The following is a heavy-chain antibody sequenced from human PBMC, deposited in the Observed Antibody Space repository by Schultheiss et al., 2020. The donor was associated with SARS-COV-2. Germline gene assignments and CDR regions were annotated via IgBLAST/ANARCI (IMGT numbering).Heavy chain of an antibody. CDR2: IYYSGST. J-gene: IGHJ5*02. Sequence: SETLSLTCTVSGGSISSYYWSWIRQPPGKGLEWIGYIYYSGSTNYNPSLKSRVTISVDKSKNQFSLKLSSVTAADTAVYYCARTWLLHWFDPWGQGTLVTVSS. CDR3: ARTWLLHWFDP. CDR1: GGSISSYY. V-gene: IGHV4-59*12. D-gene: IGHD3-22*01.